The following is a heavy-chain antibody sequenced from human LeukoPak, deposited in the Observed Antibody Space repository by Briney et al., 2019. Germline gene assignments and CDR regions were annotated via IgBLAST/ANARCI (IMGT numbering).Heavy chain of an antibody. CDR1: GFTFSNYA. V-gene: IGHV3-23*01. CDR3: AKLWRGSHPRYFDH. J-gene: IGHJ4*02. D-gene: IGHD1-26*01. Sequence: GGSLRLSCAASGFTFSNYAMSWVRQAPGKGLEWVSTITDSGGTTFYADSVKGRFTISRDNFKNTVYLQMNSLRAEDTAVYYCAKLWRGSHPRYFDHWGQGTLVTVSS. CDR2: ITDSGGTT.